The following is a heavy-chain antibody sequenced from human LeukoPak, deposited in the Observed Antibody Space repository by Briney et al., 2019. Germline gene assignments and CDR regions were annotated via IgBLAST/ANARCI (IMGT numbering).Heavy chain of an antibody. J-gene: IGHJ4*02. Sequence: PGGSLRLSCAASGFAFSSYWMHWVRQAPGKGLVWASHIRSDGSSTNYADSVKGRFTISRDNAKSTLYLQMNSLRAGDTAVYYCARASGSGSHYPFDYWGQGTLVTVSS. CDR1: GFAFSSYW. CDR2: IRSDGSST. CDR3: ARASGSGSHYPFDY. D-gene: IGHD3-10*01. V-gene: IGHV3-74*01.